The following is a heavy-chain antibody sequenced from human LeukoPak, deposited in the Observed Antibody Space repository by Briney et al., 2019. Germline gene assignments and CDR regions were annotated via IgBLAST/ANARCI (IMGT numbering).Heavy chain of an antibody. CDR2: IKQDGSEK. J-gene: IGHJ6*03. CDR3: ARVSYYDSSGYYPAYYYYYYMDV. CDR1: GFTFSSYW. Sequence: GGSLRLSCAASGFTFSSYWTSWVRQAPGKGLEWVANIKQDGSEKYYVDSVKGRFTISRDNAKNSLYLQMNSLRAEDTAVYYCARVSYYDSSGYYPAYYYYYYMDVWGKGTTVTVSS. D-gene: IGHD3-22*01. V-gene: IGHV3-7*01.